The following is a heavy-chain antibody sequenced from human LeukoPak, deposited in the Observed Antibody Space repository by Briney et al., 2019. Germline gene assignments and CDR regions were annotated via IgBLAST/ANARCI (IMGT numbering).Heavy chain of an antibody. D-gene: IGHD2-21*01. J-gene: IGHJ4*02. Sequence: GESLSISCKVSGYSFSTYWITWVRQMPGGALEWMGRIRPSDSEPNYSPSFQGHVTISADRSINTVYLQWSSLRASDTAIYFCARHYSNDHTLFDFWGQGALVTVSS. CDR1: GYSFSTYW. V-gene: IGHV5-10-1*01. CDR2: IRPSDSEP. CDR3: ARHYSNDHTLFDF.